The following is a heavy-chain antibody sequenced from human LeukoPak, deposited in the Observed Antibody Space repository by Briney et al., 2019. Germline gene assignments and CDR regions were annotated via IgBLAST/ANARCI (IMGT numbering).Heavy chain of an antibody. Sequence: SVKVFCKASGGTFSSYAISCVRQAPGQGLEWMGGIIPIFGTGNYAQKFQGRVTINADESTSTAYMELRSLSSDDTAVYYCGRGPKAGGPHHDMDVWGRGTTVTVSS. CDR1: GGTFSSYA. J-gene: IGHJ6*02. V-gene: IGHV1-69*13. D-gene: IGHD2-15*01. CDR2: IIPIFGTG. CDR3: GRGPKAGGPHHDMDV.